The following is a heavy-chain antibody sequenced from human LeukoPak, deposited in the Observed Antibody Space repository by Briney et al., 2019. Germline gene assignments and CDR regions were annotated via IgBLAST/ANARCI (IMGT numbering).Heavy chain of an antibody. CDR1: GFTFSSYA. J-gene: IGHJ4*02. CDR3: AKGFRGSYYSQNYFDY. V-gene: IGHV3-23*01. CDR2: ISGSGGST. Sequence: GGSLRLSRAASGFTFSSYAMSWVRQAPGKGLEWVSAISGSGGSTYYADSVKGRFTISRDNSKNTLYLQMNSLRAEDTAVYYCAKGFRGSYYSQNYFDYWGQGTLVTVSS. D-gene: IGHD1-26*01.